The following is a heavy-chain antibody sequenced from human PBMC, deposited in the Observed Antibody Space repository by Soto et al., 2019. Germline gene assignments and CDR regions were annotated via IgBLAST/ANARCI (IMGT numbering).Heavy chain of an antibody. CDR2: VSYDGSNK. CDR1: GFSFETYA. V-gene: IGHV3-30*18. J-gene: IGHJ3*02. Sequence: QVQLVESGGGVVQPGRSLRLSCAASGFSFETYAMHWVRQPPGKGLEWVALVSYDGSNKYYADSVKGRFAISRDNSKKTMFLQMSSLRPEDTAMYYCAKDRTYYDSRAAAFNIWGRGTMVTVSS. CDR3: AKDRTYYDSRAAAFNI. D-gene: IGHD3-22*01.